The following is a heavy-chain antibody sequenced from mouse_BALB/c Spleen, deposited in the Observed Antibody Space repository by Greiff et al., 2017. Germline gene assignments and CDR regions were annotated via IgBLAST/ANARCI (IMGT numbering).Heavy chain of an antibody. V-gene: IGHV3-2*02. J-gene: IGHJ4*01. CDR3: ARFSYGNYRYYAMDY. CDR2: ISYSGST. Sequence: EVQLVESGPGLVKPSQSLSLTCTVTGYSITSDYAWNWIRQFPGNKLEWMGYISYSGSTSYNPSLKSRISITRDTSKNQFFLQLNSVTTEDTATYYCARFSYGNYRYYAMDYWGQGTSVTVSS. CDR1: GYSITSDYA. D-gene: IGHD2-10*02.